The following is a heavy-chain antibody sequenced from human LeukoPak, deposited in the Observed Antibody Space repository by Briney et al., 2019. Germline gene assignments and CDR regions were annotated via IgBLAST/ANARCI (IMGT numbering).Heavy chain of an antibody. J-gene: IGHJ4*02. V-gene: IGHV1-2*02. D-gene: IGHD6-13*01. CDR3: ARSPREYSSSWYLPFDY. Sequence: GASVKVSCKASGYTFTGYYMHWVRQAPGQGLEWMGWINPNSGGTNYAQKFQGRVTMTRDTSISTAYMELSRLRSDDTAVYYCARSPREYSSSWYLPFDYWGQGTLVTVSP. CDR2: INPNSGGT. CDR1: GYTFTGYY.